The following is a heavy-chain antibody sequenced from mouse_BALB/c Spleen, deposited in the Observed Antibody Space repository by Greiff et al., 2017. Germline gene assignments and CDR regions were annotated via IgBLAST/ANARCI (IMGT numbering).Heavy chain of an antibody. V-gene: IGHV5-12-2*01. CDR2: ISNGGGST. Sequence: DVKLVESGGGLVQPGGSLKLSCAASGFTFSSYTMSWVRQTPEKRLEWVAYISNGGGSTYYPDTVKGRFTISRDNAKNTLYLQMSSLKSEDTAMYYCATAWFAYWGQGALVTVSA. CDR3: ATAWFAY. CDR1: GFTFSSYT. J-gene: IGHJ3*01.